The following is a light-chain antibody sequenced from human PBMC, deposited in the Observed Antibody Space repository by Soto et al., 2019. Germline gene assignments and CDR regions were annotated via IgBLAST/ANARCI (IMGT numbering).Light chain of an antibody. Sequence: QSVLTQPASVSGSPGQSITISCTGASSDVGGYNYVSWHQQHPGMAPKLLIYEVSNRPSGVSDRFSGSKSGDTASLTISGLQAEDEADYYCSSYTSSSTRVFGTGTKLTVL. CDR2: EVS. CDR3: SSYTSSSTRV. J-gene: IGLJ1*01. V-gene: IGLV2-14*01. CDR1: SSDVGGYNY.